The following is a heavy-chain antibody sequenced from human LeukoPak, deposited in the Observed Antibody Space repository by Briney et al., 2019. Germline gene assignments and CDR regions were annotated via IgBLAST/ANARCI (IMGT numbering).Heavy chain of an antibody. D-gene: IGHD3-10*01. CDR3: ARQSRVQMVRGIISHYDY. CDR1: GYSFTSYW. Sequence: GESLKISCKGSGYSFTSYWIGWVRQMPGKGLEWIGILYPSDSDTTYTPSFQGQVTISADKSISTAYLQWSSLKASDTAMYYCARQSRVQMVRGIISHYDYWGQGTLVTVSS. J-gene: IGHJ4*02. V-gene: IGHV5-51*01. CDR2: LYPSDSDT.